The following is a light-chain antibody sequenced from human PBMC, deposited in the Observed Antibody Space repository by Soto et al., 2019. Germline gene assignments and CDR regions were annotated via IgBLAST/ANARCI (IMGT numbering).Light chain of an antibody. CDR1: SSDVGGYNY. J-gene: IGLJ1*01. CDR3: SSYANSGTFPYV. CDR2: EVT. Sequence: QSALTQPASVSGSPGQSITISCTGTSSDVGGYNYVSWYQQHPGKAPKLIIYEVTNRPSGVSNRLSGSKSGNTASLTISGLQAEDEADYYCSSYANSGTFPYVFGSGTKVTVL. V-gene: IGLV2-14*01.